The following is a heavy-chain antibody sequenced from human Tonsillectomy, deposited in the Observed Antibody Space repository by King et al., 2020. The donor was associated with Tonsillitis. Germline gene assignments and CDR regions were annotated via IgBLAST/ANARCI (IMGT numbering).Heavy chain of an antibody. J-gene: IGHJ1*01. V-gene: IGHV4-4*07. CDR2: IYTSGNT. D-gene: IGHD3-10*01. CDR1: GGSISSSY. Sequence: QLQESGPGLVKPSETLSLTCSVSGGSISSSYWSWIRQPAGKGLEWIGRIYTSGNTNYNPSLKNRVTMSVNTSKNQFSLKLSSVTAADTAFYYCARDNVGYYSGSGTYYNGYFQPWGQGTLVTVSS. CDR3: ARDNVGYYSGSGTYYNGYFQP.